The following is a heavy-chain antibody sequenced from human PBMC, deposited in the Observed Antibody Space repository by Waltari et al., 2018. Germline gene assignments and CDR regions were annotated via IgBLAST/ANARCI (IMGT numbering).Heavy chain of an antibody. Sequence: PLQESGPGLVKSSGTLSPTCAVSGDSVRSTNCWSWVRQPPGKGLEWIGQVRGDGKTNYGPSCASRVTMSLDTSNNQFAQVLTSATGAGTAVYYWARDRGRGLYLDSWGPGTLVTDS. J-gene: IGHJ4*02. CDR2: VRGDGKT. CDR1: GDSVRSTNC. V-gene: IGHV4-4*02. CDR3: ARDRGRGLYLDS. D-gene: IGHD2-15*01.